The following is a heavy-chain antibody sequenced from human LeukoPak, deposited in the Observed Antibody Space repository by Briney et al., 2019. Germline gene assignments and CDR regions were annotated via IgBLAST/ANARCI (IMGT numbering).Heavy chain of an antibody. CDR1: GGSFSGYY. V-gene: IGHV4-34*01. CDR2: INHSGST. D-gene: IGHD1-26*01. CDR3: ARDAADSGNWFDP. Sequence: SETLSLTCAVYGGSFSGYYWSWIRQPLGKGLEWIGEINHSGSTNYNPSLKSRVTISVDTSKNQFSLKLSSVTAADTAVYYCARDAADSGNWFDPWGQGTLVTVSS. J-gene: IGHJ5*02.